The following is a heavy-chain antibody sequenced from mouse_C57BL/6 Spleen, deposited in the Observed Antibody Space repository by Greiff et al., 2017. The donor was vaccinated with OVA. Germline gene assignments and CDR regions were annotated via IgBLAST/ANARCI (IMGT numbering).Heavy chain of an antibody. D-gene: IGHD1-1*01. Sequence: QVHVKQPGAELVKPGASVKMSCKASGYTFTSYWITWVKQRPGQGLEWIGDIYPGSGSTNYNEKFKSKATLTVDTSSSTAYMQLSSLTSEDSAVYYCARGFITTVVAPFDYWGQGTTLTVSS. V-gene: IGHV1-55*01. J-gene: IGHJ2*01. CDR2: IYPGSGST. CDR3: ARGFITTVVAPFDY. CDR1: GYTFTSYW.